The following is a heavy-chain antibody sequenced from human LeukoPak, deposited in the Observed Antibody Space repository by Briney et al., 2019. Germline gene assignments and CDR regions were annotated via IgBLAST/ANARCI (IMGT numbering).Heavy chain of an antibody. CDR2: ISSSSSYI. J-gene: IGHJ4*02. V-gene: IGHV3-21*04. CDR1: GFTFSSYS. D-gene: IGHD3-22*01. Sequence: PGGSLRLSCAASGFTFSSYSMNWVRQAPGKGLEWVSSISSSSSYIYYADSVKGRFTISRDNAKNSLYLQMNSLRAEDTAVYYCVGYYDSSGYYSPIDYWGQGTLVTVPS. CDR3: VGYYDSSGYYSPIDY.